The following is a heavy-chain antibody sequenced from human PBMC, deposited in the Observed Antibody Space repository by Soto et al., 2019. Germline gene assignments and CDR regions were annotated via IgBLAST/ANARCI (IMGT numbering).Heavy chain of an antibody. V-gene: IGHV2-70*11. CDR1: GFSLSTSGMC. J-gene: IGHJ4*02. CDR2: IDWDDDK. Sequence: GPTLVNPTQTLTLTCTFSGFSLSTSGMCVSWIRQPPGKALEWLARIDWDDDKYYSTSLKTRLTISKDTSKNQVVLTMTNMDPVDTATYYCARITLIAAAGTEIFDYWGQGTLVTVSS. D-gene: IGHD6-13*01. CDR3: ARITLIAAAGTEIFDY.